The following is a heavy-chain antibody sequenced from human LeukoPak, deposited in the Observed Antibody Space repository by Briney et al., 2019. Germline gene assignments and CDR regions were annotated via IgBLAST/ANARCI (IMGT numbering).Heavy chain of an antibody. Sequence: SETLSLTCSLSGGSISISSYYWGWIRLPAGKGLELIGSIYYSGNTYNNPSLNSRVTISVDTSKNQLSLKLTSVTAADTAVYYCAMHTVIASSWSLDYWGQGTLVTVSS. V-gene: IGHV4-39*01. CDR3: AMHTVIASSWSLDY. CDR2: IYYSGNT. D-gene: IGHD6-13*01. CDR1: GGSISISSYY. J-gene: IGHJ4*02.